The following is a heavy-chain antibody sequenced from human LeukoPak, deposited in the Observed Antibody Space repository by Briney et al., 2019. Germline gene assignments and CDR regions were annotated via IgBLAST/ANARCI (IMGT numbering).Heavy chain of an antibody. CDR1: GGSISTYY. J-gene: IGHJ4*02. CDR2: IYYSGGT. V-gene: IGHV4-59*01. D-gene: IGHD6-13*01. CDR3: ARGGWYSSSWSFDY. Sequence: SETLSLTCTVSGGSISTYYWSWVRQPPGKGLEWIGYIYYSGGTNYNPSLKSRVTISVDTSKNQFSLKPSSVTAADTAVYYCARGGWYSSSWSFDYWGQGTLVTVSS.